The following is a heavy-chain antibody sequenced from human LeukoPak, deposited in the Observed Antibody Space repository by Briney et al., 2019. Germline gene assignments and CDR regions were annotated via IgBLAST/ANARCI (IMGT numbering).Heavy chain of an antibody. V-gene: IGHV1-2*02. CDR2: INPNSGGT. Sequence: GASVKVSCKASGYTFTGYYMHWVRQAPGQGLEWMGWINPNSGGTNYAQKFQGRVTMTRDTSISTAYMELSRLRSDDTAVYYCARDLDTMVRGNWFDPWGQGTLVTVSS. CDR3: ARDLDTMVRGNWFDP. J-gene: IGHJ5*02. D-gene: IGHD3-10*01. CDR1: GYTFTGYY.